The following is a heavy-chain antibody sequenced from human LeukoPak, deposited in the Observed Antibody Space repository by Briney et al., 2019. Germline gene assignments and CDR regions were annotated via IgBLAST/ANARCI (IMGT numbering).Heavy chain of an antibody. J-gene: IGHJ4*02. Sequence: ASVKVSCKASGYTFTGYYMHWVRQAPGQGLEWMGWINPNSGGTNYAQKFQGRVTMTRDTSIGTAYMELSRLRSDDTAVYYCARERYSSSWIFDYWGQGTLVTVSS. CDR3: ARERYSSSWIFDY. CDR2: INPNSGGT. V-gene: IGHV1-2*02. D-gene: IGHD6-13*01. CDR1: GYTFTGYY.